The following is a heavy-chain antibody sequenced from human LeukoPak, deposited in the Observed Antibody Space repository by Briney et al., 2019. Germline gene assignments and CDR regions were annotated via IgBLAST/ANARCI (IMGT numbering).Heavy chain of an antibody. CDR3: TGHDYGDYRFDY. V-gene: IGHV4-59*08. J-gene: IGHJ4*02. Sequence: NPSETLSLTCTVSGGSISSYYWSWIRQPPGKGLEWIGYIYYSGSTNYNPSLKSRVTIPVDTSKNQFSLKLSSVTAADTAVYYCTGHDYGDYRFDYWGQGTLVTVSS. D-gene: IGHD4-17*01. CDR1: GGSISSYY. CDR2: IYYSGST.